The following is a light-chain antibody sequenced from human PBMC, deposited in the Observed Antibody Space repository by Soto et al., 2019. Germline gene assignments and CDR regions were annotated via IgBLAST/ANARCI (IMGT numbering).Light chain of an antibody. CDR2: EVN. J-gene: IGLJ2*01. V-gene: IGLV2-8*01. CDR1: SSDVGGYNY. CDR3: SSYAAGNTFV. Sequence: QSALTQPPSASGSPGQSVTISCTGASSDVGGYNYVSWYQQHPGKAPKLMIYEVNKRPSGVPDRFSGSKSGNTASLTVSGLQAEDEADDYCSSYAAGNTFVFGGGTKVTVL.